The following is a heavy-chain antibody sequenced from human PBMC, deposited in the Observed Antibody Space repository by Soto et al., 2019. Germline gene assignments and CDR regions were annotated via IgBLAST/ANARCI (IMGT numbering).Heavy chain of an antibody. CDR3: ARGDCGGSSCYSEADAFDI. J-gene: IGHJ3*02. CDR2: ISYDGVNT. V-gene: IGHV3-30-3*01. Sequence: QVQLVESGGGVVQPGRSLRLSCTASGFSFSNYAMHWVRQAPGKGLQWLGVISYDGVNTYYADSVNGRLTMSRDNSKNTVYLQMNSLRGDDTSVYYCARGDCGGSSCYSEADAFDIWGQGTMVSVSS. D-gene: IGHD2-15*01. CDR1: GFSFSNYA.